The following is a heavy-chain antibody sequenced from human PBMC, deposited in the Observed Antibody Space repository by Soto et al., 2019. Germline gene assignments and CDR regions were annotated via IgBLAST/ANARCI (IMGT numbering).Heavy chain of an antibody. CDR3: ARHPQYAYEEGRFDY. D-gene: IGHD2-2*01. Sequence: QLQLQESGPGLVKPSETLSLTCTVSGGSISSSRYYWGWIRQPPGKGLEWIGSIYYSGSTYYNPSLKSRVTISVDTSENQFSRKLSSVTAADTAVDYGARHPQYAYEEGRFDYCGQGTLVTVSS. CDR2: IYYSGST. V-gene: IGHV4-39*01. CDR1: GGSISSSRYY. J-gene: IGHJ4*02.